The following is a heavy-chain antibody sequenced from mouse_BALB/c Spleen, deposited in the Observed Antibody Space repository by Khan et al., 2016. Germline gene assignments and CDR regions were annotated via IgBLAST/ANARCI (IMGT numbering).Heavy chain of an antibody. CDR3: ARDDGSSDY. Sequence: QVQLQQSGAELVRPGSSVKISCKASGYAFSSYWMNWVKQRPGQGLEWIGQIYPGDGDTNYNGKFKGKATLTADKSSSTAYMQLSSLASEDAGVYFGARDDGSSDYWGQGTTLTVSS. CDR2: IYPGDGDT. V-gene: IGHV1-80*01. J-gene: IGHJ2*01. CDR1: GYAFSSYW. D-gene: IGHD2-3*01.